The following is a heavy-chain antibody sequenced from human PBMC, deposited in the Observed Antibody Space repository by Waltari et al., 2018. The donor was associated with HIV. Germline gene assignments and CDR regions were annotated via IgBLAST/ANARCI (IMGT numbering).Heavy chain of an antibody. CDR3: AKEILNNSGVDY. Sequence: EVQLLDSGGGLVQPGGSLRLSCAASGFPFGTSAMSWVRQAPGKGLEWVSVISGSRRSTYYADSVKGRFTISRDNPKNTLYLQMNSLRAEDTAVYYCAKEILNNSGVDYWGQGTLVTVSS. CDR2: ISGSRRST. CDR1: GFPFGTSA. J-gene: IGHJ4*02. V-gene: IGHV3-23*01. D-gene: IGHD6-19*01.